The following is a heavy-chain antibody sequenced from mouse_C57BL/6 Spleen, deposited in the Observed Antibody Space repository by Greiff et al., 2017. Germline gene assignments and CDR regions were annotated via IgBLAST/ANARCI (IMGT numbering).Heavy chain of an antibody. Sequence: EVKLQQSGPGLVKPSQSLSLTCSVTGYSITSGYYWNWIRQFPGNKLEWMGYISYDGSNNYNPSLKNRISITRDTSKNQFFLKLNSVTTEDTATYYCAKDYDYDDPPWFAYWGQGTLVTVSA. CDR2: ISYDGSN. CDR1: GYSITSGYY. CDR3: AKDYDYDDPPWFAY. J-gene: IGHJ3*01. D-gene: IGHD2-4*01. V-gene: IGHV3-6*01.